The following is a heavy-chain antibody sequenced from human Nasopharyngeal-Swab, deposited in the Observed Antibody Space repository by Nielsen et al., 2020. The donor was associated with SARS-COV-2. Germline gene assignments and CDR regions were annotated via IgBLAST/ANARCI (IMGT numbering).Heavy chain of an antibody. J-gene: IGHJ6*03. CDR3: ARERGRGGIWNYYYYYMDV. D-gene: IGHD3-10*01. Sequence: WIRQPPGKGLEWVAVIWYDGSNKYYADSVKGRFTISRDNSKNTLYLQMNSLRAEDTAVYYCARERGRGGIWNYYYYYMDVWGKGTTVTVSS. V-gene: IGHV3-33*01. CDR2: IWYDGSNK.